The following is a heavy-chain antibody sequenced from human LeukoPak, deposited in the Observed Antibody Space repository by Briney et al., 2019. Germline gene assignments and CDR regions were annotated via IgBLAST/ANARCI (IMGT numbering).Heavy chain of an antibody. Sequence: GGSLRLSCAASGFTFSSYEMNWVRQAPGKGLEWVSYISSSGSTIYYADSVKGRFTISRDNAKNSLYLQMNSLRAEDTAVCYCARGGDTAMVTVDYYYYGMDVWGQGTTVTVSS. CDR1: GFTFSSYE. J-gene: IGHJ6*02. D-gene: IGHD5-18*01. CDR2: ISSSGSTI. CDR3: ARGGDTAMVTVDYYYYGMDV. V-gene: IGHV3-48*03.